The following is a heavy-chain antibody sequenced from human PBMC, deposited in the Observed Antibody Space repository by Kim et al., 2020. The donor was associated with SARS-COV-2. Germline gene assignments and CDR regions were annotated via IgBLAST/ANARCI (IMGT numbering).Heavy chain of an antibody. Sequence: DSVTGRFTISRDNSKNTLYLQMNSLRAEDTAVYYCAKTAVRWVTTWYFDLWGRGTLVTVSS. J-gene: IGHJ2*01. CDR3: AKTAVRWVTTWYFDL. V-gene: IGHV3-23*01. D-gene: IGHD4-17*01.